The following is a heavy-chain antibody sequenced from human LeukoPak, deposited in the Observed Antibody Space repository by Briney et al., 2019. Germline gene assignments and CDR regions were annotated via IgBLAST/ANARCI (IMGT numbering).Heavy chain of an antibody. Sequence: GGSLRLSCAASGFTFSSYSMNWVRQAPGKGLEWVSYISSSSSTIYYADSVKGRFTISRDNSKNTLYLQMNSLRTEDTAVYFCAKSGTFDYWGQGTLVTVSS. CDR3: AKSGTFDY. J-gene: IGHJ4*02. D-gene: IGHD1-26*01. CDR2: ISSSSSTI. CDR1: GFTFSSYS. V-gene: IGHV3-48*01.